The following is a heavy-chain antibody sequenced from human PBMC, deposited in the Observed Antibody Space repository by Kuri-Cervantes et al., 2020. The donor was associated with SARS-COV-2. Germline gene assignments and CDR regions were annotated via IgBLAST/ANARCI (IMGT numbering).Heavy chain of an antibody. Sequence: GGSLRLSCAASGFAFGDYYMSWIRQAPGKGLEWVSYVSHSGTIIYQVDSVKGRFTISRDNAKNSLYLQMNSLRGEDTAVYYCARDGTAGGSYNWFDPWGQGTLVTVSS. CDR3: ARDGTAGGSYNWFDP. CDR2: VSHSGTII. J-gene: IGHJ5*02. D-gene: IGHD1-26*01. CDR1: GFAFGDYY. V-gene: IGHV3-11*01.